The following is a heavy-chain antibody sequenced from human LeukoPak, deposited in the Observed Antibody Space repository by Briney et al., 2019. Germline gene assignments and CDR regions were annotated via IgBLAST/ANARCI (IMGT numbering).Heavy chain of an antibody. Sequence: GGSLRLSCAASGFTFSSYEMNWVRQAPGKGLEWVSGISWNSGSIGYADSVKGRFTISRDNAKNSLYLQMNSLRAEDMALYYCAKSKTVTTEFDHWGQGTLVTVSS. CDR2: ISWNSGSI. CDR3: AKSKTVTTEFDH. D-gene: IGHD4-17*01. V-gene: IGHV3-9*03. J-gene: IGHJ4*02. CDR1: GFTFSSYE.